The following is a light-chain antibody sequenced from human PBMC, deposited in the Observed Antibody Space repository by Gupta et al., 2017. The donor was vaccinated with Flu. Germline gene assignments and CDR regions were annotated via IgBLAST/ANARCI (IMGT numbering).Light chain of an antibody. CDR2: AAS. J-gene: IGKJ3*01. CDR3: QQSQSTPFT. CDR1: QGISAY. V-gene: IGKV1-39*01. Sequence: PSSLSASVGDRVTIICRAGQGISAYLNWFQVKPGKAPKLVIYAASSLQSGVPSRFSDSGSGTDFTLNISSLQREDFATYYCQQSQSTPFTFGPGTKVDIK.